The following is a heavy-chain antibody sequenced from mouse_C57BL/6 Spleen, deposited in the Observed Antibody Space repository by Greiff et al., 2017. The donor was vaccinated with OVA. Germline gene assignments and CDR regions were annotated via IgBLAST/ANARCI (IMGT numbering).Heavy chain of an antibody. CDR2: IDPSDSYT. J-gene: IGHJ4*01. Sequence: QVQLQQPGAELVRPGTSVKLSCKASGYTFTSYWMHWVKQRPGQGLEWIGVIDPSDSYTNYNQKFKGKATLTVDTSSSTAYMQLSSLTYADSAVYYCARSLAFYYGSSRYYAMDYWGQGTSVTVSS. CDR1: GYTFTSYW. V-gene: IGHV1-59*01. D-gene: IGHD1-1*01. CDR3: ARSLAFYYGSSRYYAMDY.